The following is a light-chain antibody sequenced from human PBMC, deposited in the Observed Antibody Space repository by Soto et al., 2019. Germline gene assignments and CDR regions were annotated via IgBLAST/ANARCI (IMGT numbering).Light chain of an antibody. Sequence: QLVLTQSPSASASLGASVKLTCTLSSGHSSYAIAWHQQQPEKGPRYLMKLDSDGSHTKGDAIPDRFSGPSSGAERYLAISRLQSEDEADYYCQTLGTGIHVVFGGGTQLTLL. CDR3: QTLGTGIHVV. CDR2: LDSDGSH. V-gene: IGLV4-69*01. J-gene: IGLJ2*01. CDR1: SGHSSYA.